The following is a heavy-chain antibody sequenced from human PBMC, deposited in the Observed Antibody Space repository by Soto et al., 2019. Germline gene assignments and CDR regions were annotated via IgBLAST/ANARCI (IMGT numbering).Heavy chain of an antibody. Sequence: EVQLLESGGGLVQPGGSLRLSCAASGFTFSTYAMTWVRQAPGKGLEWVSAISGSGDITYYADSVKGRFTISRDNSKNTLYLQMNSLRAEDTAVYYCAKDLGMGRGYDLEYDFDYWGQGTLVTVSS. D-gene: IGHD5-12*01. V-gene: IGHV3-23*01. CDR3: AKDLGMGRGYDLEYDFDY. CDR2: ISGSGDIT. CDR1: GFTFSTYA. J-gene: IGHJ4*02.